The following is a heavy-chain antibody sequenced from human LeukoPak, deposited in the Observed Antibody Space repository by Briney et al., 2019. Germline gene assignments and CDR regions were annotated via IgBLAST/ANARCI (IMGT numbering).Heavy chain of an antibody. D-gene: IGHD1-26*01. Sequence: ASVKVPCKASGYTFTGYYMHWVRQAPGQGLEWMGWINPNSGGTNYAQKFQGRVTMTRDTSISTAYMELSRLRSDDTAVYYCARGVVGASHGMDVWGQGTTVTVSS. V-gene: IGHV1-2*02. CDR1: GYTFTGYY. J-gene: IGHJ6*02. CDR2: INPNSGGT. CDR3: ARGVVGASHGMDV.